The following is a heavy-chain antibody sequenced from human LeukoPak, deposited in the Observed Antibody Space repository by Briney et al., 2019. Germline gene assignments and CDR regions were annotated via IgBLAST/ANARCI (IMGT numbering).Heavy chain of an antibody. CDR2: IDRDGSGT. CDR1: GFTFSGYW. J-gene: IGHJ4*02. V-gene: IGHV3-74*03. Sequence: GGSLRLSCAASGFTFSGYWMHWVRQVPGKGLVWVSHIDRDGSGTTYADSVKGRFTISRDNSKNTLYLQMNSLRAEDTAVYYCAKTPPAGELLSFGYWGQGTLVTVSS. D-gene: IGHD3-10*01. CDR3: AKTPPAGELLSFGY.